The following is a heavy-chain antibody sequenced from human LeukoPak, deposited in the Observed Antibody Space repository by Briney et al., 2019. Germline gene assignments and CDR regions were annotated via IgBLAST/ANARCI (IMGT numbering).Heavy chain of an antibody. Sequence: GESLKISCKGSGYSFTSYWIGWVRQMPGKGLEWMGIIYPGDSDTRYSPSFQGQVTISADKSISTAYLQWSSLKASDTAMYSCARLPYCSSTSCYVHAFDIWGQGTMVTVSS. J-gene: IGHJ3*02. CDR1: GYSFTSYW. CDR3: ARLPYCSSTSCYVHAFDI. V-gene: IGHV5-51*01. CDR2: IYPGDSDT. D-gene: IGHD2-2*01.